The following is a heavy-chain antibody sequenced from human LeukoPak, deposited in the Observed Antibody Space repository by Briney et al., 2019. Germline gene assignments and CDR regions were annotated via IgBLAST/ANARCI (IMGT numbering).Heavy chain of an antibody. CDR1: GFTFNNYG. Sequence: PGGSLRLSCAASGFTFNNYGMQWVRQAPGKGLEWVAFIRYDGNNKYYADSVKGRFTISRDNSKNTVYLQMNSLRVEDTAVYFCAKEADGSQSYFGGAYYWGQGTLVTVSS. V-gene: IGHV3-30*02. CDR3: AKEADGSQSYFGGAYY. CDR2: IRYDGNNK. J-gene: IGHJ4*02. D-gene: IGHD3-10*01.